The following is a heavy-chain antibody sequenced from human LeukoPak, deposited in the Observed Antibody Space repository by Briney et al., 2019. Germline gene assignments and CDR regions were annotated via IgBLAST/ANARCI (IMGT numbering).Heavy chain of an antibody. J-gene: IGHJ5*02. CDR3: ARPHYYYDSSGKGWFDP. Sequence: ASVKVSCKASGYTFTSYGISWVRQAPGQGLEWMGWISAYNGNTNYAQKLQGRVTMTTDTSTSTAYMELRSLGSDDTAVYYCARPHYYYDSSGKGWFDPWGQGTLVTVSS. CDR2: ISAYNGNT. CDR1: GYTFTSYG. D-gene: IGHD3-22*01. V-gene: IGHV1-18*01.